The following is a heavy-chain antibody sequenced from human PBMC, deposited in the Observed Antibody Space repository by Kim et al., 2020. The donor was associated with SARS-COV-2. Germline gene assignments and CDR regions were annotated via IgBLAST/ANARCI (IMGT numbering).Heavy chain of an antibody. CDR1: GGSISSGGYY. D-gene: IGHD3-10*01. J-gene: IGHJ5*02. CDR3: ARDLNYYGSGKGAGWFDP. V-gene: IGHV4-31*03. Sequence: SETLSLTCTVSGGSISSGGYYWSWIRQHPGKGLEWIGYIYYSGSTYYNPSLKSRVTISVDTSKNQFSLRLSSVTAADTAVYYCARDLNYYGSGKGAGWFDPWGQGTLVTVSS. CDR2: IYYSGST.